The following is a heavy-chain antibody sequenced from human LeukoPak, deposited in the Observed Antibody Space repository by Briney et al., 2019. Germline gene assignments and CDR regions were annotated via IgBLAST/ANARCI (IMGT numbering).Heavy chain of an antibody. V-gene: IGHV1-8*02. CDR3: ARLLRYDFWSGYYTYYYGMDV. D-gene: IGHD3-3*01. J-gene: IGHJ6*02. Sequence: ASVKVSCKASGYTFTGYYMHWVRQATGQGLEWMGWMNPNSGNTGYAQKFQGRVTMTRNTSISTAYMELSSLRSEDTAVYYCARLLRYDFWSGYYTYYYGMDVWGQGTTVTVSS. CDR2: MNPNSGNT. CDR1: GYTFTGYY.